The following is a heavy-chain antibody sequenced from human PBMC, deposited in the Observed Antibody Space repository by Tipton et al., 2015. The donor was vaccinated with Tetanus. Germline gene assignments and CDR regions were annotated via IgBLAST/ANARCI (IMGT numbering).Heavy chain of an antibody. V-gene: IGHV4-34*01. D-gene: IGHD3/OR15-3a*01. CDR1: GGSLSRYY. Sequence: GLVKPSDTLSLTCAVYGGSLSRYYWTWIRQPPGKGLEWIGEVDDSGSTNYSPSLKSRVTISLDTSKNEFSLTLSSVTAADTAVYYCVRANYEFPKKGPFDYWGPGSLVIVSS. CDR2: VDDSGST. CDR3: VRANYEFPKKGPFDY. J-gene: IGHJ4*02.